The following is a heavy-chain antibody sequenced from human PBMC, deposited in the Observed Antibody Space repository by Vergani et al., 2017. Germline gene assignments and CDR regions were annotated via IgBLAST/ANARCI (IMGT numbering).Heavy chain of an antibody. J-gene: IGHJ3*02. CDR2: ISGSGGST. Sequence: EVDLVESGGGLAQPGGSLRLSCEASGITFWKFGMHWVRQGPGKGLEWVSAISGSGGSTYYADSVKGRFTISRDNSKNTLYLQMNSLRAEDTAVYYCAKYTYYVNDAFDIWGQGTMVTVSS. D-gene: IGHD3-10*02. CDR1: GITFWKFG. V-gene: IGHV3-23*04. CDR3: AKYTYYVNDAFDI.